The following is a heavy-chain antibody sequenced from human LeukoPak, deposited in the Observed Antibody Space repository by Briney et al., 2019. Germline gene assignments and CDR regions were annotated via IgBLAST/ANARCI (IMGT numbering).Heavy chain of an antibody. D-gene: IGHD3-3*01. CDR2: IYYSGST. V-gene: IGHV4-59*01. J-gene: IGHJ6*02. CDR3: ARVEYYDFWSGYYYYYGMDV. CDR1: GGSISSYY. Sequence: SETLSLTCTVSGGSISSYYWSWIRQPPGKGLEWIGYIYYSGSTNYNPSLKSRVTISVDTSKNQFSLKLSSVTAADTAVYYCARVEYYDFWSGYYYYYGMDVWGQGTTVTVSS.